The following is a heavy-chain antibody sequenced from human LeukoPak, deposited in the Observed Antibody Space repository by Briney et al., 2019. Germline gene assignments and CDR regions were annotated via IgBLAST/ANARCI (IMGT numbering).Heavy chain of an antibody. CDR2: IVVGSGNT. CDR1: GFTFTSSA. J-gene: IGHJ4*02. CDR3: ARYEWELNFALDY. V-gene: IGHV1-58*01. D-gene: IGHD1-26*01. Sequence: GASVKVSCKASGFTFTSSAVQWVRQARGQRLEWIGWIVVGSGNTNYAQKFQGRVTITADESTSTAYMELSSLRSEDTAVYYCARYEWELNFALDYWGQGTLVTVSS.